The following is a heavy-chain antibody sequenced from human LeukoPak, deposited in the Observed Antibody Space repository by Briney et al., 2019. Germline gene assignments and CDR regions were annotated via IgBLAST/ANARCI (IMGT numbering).Heavy chain of an antibody. CDR2: INGGNGDT. D-gene: IGHD3/OR15-3a*01. CDR1: GYTFTNHE. J-gene: IGHJ4*02. CDR3: TLYNF. V-gene: IGHV1-3*03. Sequence: GASVKVSCKASGYTFTNHEMHWVRQAPGQSLEWMGGINGGNGDTKYSQEFQGRVTTSRDTSANTAYMELSNLRSEDMGVYYCTLYNFWGQGTLVTVSS.